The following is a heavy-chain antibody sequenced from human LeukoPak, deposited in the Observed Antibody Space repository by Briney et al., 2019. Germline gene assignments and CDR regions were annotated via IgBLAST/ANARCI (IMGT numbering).Heavy chain of an antibody. CDR1: GGSLSSGSYY. Sequence: SETLSLTCTVSGGSLSSGSYYWSWIRQPPGKGLEWIGYIYYSGNTNYNPSLKSRVTISLDTSKNQFSLKLSSVTAADTAVYYCARLVAPPRNYFDYWGQGTLVIVSS. J-gene: IGHJ4*02. CDR2: IYYSGNT. V-gene: IGHV4-61*01. D-gene: IGHD2-15*01. CDR3: ARLVAPPRNYFDY.